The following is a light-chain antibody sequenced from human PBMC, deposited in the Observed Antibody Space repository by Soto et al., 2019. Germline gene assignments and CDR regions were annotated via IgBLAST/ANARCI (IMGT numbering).Light chain of an antibody. J-gene: IGKJ2*01. V-gene: IGKV3-11*01. CDR1: QSVAGY. Sequence: ELVLTQSPATLSLSPGERATLSCRASQSVAGYLAWYQQKPGQGPRLLIYDTSNRATGAPPRFSGSGSGTDFTLTISSLEPEDFAIYYFQHRSNWRMYTFGQGTKLEIK. CDR3: QHRSNWRMYT. CDR2: DTS.